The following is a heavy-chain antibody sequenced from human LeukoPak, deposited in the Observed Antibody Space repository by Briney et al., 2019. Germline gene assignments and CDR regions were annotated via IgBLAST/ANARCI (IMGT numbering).Heavy chain of an antibody. CDR3: AREDTAMVRYFDY. D-gene: IGHD5-18*01. CDR1: GFTFSDYY. V-gene: IGHV3-11*04. J-gene: IGHJ4*02. Sequence: GGSLRLSCAASGFTFSDYYMSWLRQAPGKGLEWVSYISSSGSTIYYADSVKGRFTISRDNAKNSLYLQMNSLRAEDTAVYYCAREDTAMVRYFDYWGQGTLVTVSS. CDR2: ISSSGSTI.